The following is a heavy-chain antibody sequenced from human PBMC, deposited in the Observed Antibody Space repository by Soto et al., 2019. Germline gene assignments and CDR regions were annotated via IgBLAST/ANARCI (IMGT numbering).Heavy chain of an antibody. V-gene: IGHV4-39*01. J-gene: IGHJ4*02. CDR1: GGSISSSSYY. Sequence: SETLSLTCSVSGGSISSSSYYWAWIRQPPGKGLEWIGSIYYSGSTYDNPSPKSRVTISVDTSKNQFSLKLSSVTAADSAVYYCARRSSGIIDYWGQGTLVTVPQ. CDR2: IYYSGST. D-gene: IGHD2-15*01. CDR3: ARRSSGIIDY.